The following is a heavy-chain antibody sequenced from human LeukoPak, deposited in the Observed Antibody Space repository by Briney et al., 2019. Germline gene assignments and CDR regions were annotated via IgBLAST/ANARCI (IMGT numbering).Heavy chain of an antibody. D-gene: IGHD6-13*01. CDR1: GGSFSGYY. CDR2: IYYSGST. Sequence: PSETLSLTCAVYGGSFSGYYWGWIRQPPGKELEWIGSIYYSGSTYYNPSLKSRITISVNTSKNQFSLKLSSVTAADTAVYYCANLVAAGVYYYYYMDVWGKGTTVTVSS. J-gene: IGHJ6*03. CDR3: ANLVAAGVYYYYYMDV. V-gene: IGHV4-34*10.